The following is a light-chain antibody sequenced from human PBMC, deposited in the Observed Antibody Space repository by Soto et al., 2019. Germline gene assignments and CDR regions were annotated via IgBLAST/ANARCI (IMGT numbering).Light chain of an antibody. CDR1: QSLLSSSDNRNY. Sequence: DVVMTQSPDSLALSLGERATINCKSSQSLLSSSDNRNYFAWFQQKVGQPPKLLIRWASTRESGVPDRFSASGSATDFTLTINGLQAEDVAIYYCQTYYRVPLTFGGGTKVELK. V-gene: IGKV4-1*01. CDR2: WAS. CDR3: QTYYRVPLT. J-gene: IGKJ4*01.